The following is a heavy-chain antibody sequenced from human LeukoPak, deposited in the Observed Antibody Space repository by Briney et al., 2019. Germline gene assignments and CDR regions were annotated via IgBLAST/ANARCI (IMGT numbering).Heavy chain of an antibody. CDR3: ARDGVADAFDI. Sequence: SETLSLTCTVSGGSISSYYWSWIRQPPGKGLEWIGYIYYSGSTNYNPSLKSRVTISVDTSKNQFSLKLSSVTAADTAVYYCARDGVADAFDIWGQGTMVTVSS. CDR1: GGSISSYY. J-gene: IGHJ3*02. CDR2: IYYSGST. D-gene: IGHD3-3*01. V-gene: IGHV4-59*12.